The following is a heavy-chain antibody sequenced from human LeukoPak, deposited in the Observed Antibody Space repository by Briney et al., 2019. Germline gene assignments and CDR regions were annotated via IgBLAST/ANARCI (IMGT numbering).Heavy chain of an antibody. J-gene: IGHJ6*03. Sequence: SQTLSLTCTVSGGSISSGSYYWSWIRQPAGKGLEWIGRIYTSGSTNYNPSLKSRVTISVDTSKNQFSLKLSSVTAADTAVYYCARGSAPFRSYYYMDVWGKGTTVTVSS. CDR1: GGSISSGSYY. D-gene: IGHD6-6*01. CDR2: IYTSGST. V-gene: IGHV4-61*02. CDR3: ARGSAPFRSYYYMDV.